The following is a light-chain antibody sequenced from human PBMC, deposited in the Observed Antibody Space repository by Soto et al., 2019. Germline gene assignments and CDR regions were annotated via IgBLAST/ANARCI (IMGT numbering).Light chain of an antibody. CDR2: NND. V-gene: IGLV1-44*01. Sequence: QSVLTQPPSASGTPGQRVTISCSGSSSNIETNLVHWYQHLPGASPRLLIFNNDQRPSGVPDRFSASKSGTSASLAISGLQAEDEADYYCQSYDSSLSGVVFGGGTKLTVL. CDR1: SSNIETNL. CDR3: QSYDSSLSGVV. J-gene: IGLJ2*01.